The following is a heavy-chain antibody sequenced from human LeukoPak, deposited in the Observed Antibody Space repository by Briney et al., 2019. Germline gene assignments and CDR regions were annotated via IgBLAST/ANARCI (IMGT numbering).Heavy chain of an antibody. CDR1: GFTFEDYA. J-gene: IGHJ4*02. Sequence: GGSLRLSCAASGFTFEDYAMHWVRQAPGKGLDWVSGISWNSGSIGYADSVKGRFTISRDNAKNSLYLQMNSLRAEDTALYYCAKGDCSSTSCYFDYWGQGTLVTVSS. CDR3: AKGDCSSTSCYFDY. V-gene: IGHV3-9*01. CDR2: ISWNSGSI. D-gene: IGHD2-2*01.